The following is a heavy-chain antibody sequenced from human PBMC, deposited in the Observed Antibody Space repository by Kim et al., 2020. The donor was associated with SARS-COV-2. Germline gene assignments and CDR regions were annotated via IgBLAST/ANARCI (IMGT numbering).Heavy chain of an antibody. CDR1: GFTFSSYS. CDR3: ARVPYDSSGSFSLGMDV. V-gene: IGHV3-21*01. Sequence: GGSLRLSCAASGFTFSSYSMNWVRQAPGKGLEWVSSISSSSSYIYYADSVKGRFTISRDNAKNSLYLQMNSLRAEDTAVYYCARVPYDSSGSFSLGMDVWGQGTTVTVSS. D-gene: IGHD3-22*01. J-gene: IGHJ6*02. CDR2: ISSSSSYI.